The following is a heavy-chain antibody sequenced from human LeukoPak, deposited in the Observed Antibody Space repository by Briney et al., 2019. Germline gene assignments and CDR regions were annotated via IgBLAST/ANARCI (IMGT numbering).Heavy chain of an antibody. V-gene: IGHV3-64D*09. CDR3: VKLSSRVSQTIDY. CDR2: ISSNGGST. CDR1: GFTFSSYA. Sequence: GGSLRLSCSASGFTFSSYAMHWVRQAPGKGLEYVSGISSNGGSTHYADSVKGRITISRDNSKNTLYLQMSSLKAEDTAVYYCVKLSSRVSQTIDYWGQGTLVTVSS. J-gene: IGHJ4*02. D-gene: IGHD6-13*01.